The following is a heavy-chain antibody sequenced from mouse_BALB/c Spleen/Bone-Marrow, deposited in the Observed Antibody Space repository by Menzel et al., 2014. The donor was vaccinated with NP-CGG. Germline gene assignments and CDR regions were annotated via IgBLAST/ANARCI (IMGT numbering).Heavy chain of an antibody. D-gene: IGHD2-1*01. CDR2: INPSSGYT. CDR3: ARSNGNYVLAY. CDR1: GYTFTSYT. V-gene: IGHV1-4*01. J-gene: IGHJ3*01. Sequence: VQLQQSGAELARPGASVKMSREASGYTFTSYTMHWVKQRPGQGLEWIGYINPSSGYTNYNQKFKDKATLTADKSSSTAYMQLSSLTSEDSAVYYCARSNGNYVLAYWGQGTLVTVSA.